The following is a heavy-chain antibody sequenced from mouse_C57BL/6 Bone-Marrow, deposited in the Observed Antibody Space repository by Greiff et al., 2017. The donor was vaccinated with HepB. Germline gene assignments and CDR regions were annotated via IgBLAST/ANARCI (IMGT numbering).Heavy chain of an antibody. CDR2: ISYDGSN. J-gene: IGHJ3*01. Sequence: EESGPGLVKPSQSLSLTCSVTGYSITSGYYWNWIRQFPGNKLEWMGYISYDGSNNYNPSLKNRISITRDTSKKQFFLKLNSVTTEDTATYYCAKSGGFAYWGQGTLVTVSA. CDR1: GYSITSGYY. V-gene: IGHV3-6*01. CDR3: AKSGGFAY. D-gene: IGHD1-3*01.